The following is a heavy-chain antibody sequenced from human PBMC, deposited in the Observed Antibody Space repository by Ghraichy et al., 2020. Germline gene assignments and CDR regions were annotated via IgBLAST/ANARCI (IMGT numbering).Heavy chain of an antibody. Sequence: SETLSLTCTVSGGSISSSIYYWGWIRQPPGKGLEWIGSIYYSGTAYYNPSLKSRVTISVDTSKNQFSLKLSSVTAADTAVYYCARHFLTWGTFDYWGQGTLVTVSS. D-gene: IGHD7-27*01. CDR1: GGSISSSIYY. J-gene: IGHJ4*02. CDR3: ARHFLTWGTFDY. V-gene: IGHV4-39*01. CDR2: IYYSGTA.